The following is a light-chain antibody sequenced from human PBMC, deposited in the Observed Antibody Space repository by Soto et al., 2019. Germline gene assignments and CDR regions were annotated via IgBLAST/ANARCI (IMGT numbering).Light chain of an antibody. CDR1: PNIYYN. CDR3: LQYHNLWA. Sequence: ILMTQSPAPVSVSPGESATLSCRASPNIYYNVAWYQHRPGQAPRLLICRASTRAPGVPARFSGSGSGTEFTLPISSRQPEDLTVDSWLQYHNLWAFGQGTKVEI. CDR2: RAS. V-gene: IGKV3-15*01. J-gene: IGKJ1*01.